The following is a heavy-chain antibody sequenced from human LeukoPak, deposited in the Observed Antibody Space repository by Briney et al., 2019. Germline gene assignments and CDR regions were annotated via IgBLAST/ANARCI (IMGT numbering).Heavy chain of an antibody. J-gene: IGHJ4*02. D-gene: IGHD6-19*01. CDR1: GFIFSSYA. CDR3: AKGNDIIAVAARPDY. CDR2: ISGSGDKT. V-gene: IGHV3-23*01. Sequence: GGSLRLSCAASGFIFSSYAMLWVRQTPGKGLEWVSSISGSGDKTYFADSVKGRFTISRDNSKKMLYLQMNSLRAEDTALYYCAKGNDIIAVAARPDYWGQGTRVTVSS.